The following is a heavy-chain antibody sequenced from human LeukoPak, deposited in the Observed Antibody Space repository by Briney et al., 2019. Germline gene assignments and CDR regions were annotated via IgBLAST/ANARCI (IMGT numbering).Heavy chain of an antibody. D-gene: IGHD3-22*01. CDR1: GGSISSSSYY. CDR2: IYYSGST. J-gene: IGHJ4*02. V-gene: IGHV4-39*01. CDR3: ARLNRYYDSSGYGDY. Sequence: SETLSLTCTVSGGSISSSSYYWGWIRQPPGKGLEWIGSIYYSGSTYYNPSLKSRVTISVDTSKNQFSLKLSSVTAADTSVYYCARLNRYYDSSGYGDYWGQGTLVTVSS.